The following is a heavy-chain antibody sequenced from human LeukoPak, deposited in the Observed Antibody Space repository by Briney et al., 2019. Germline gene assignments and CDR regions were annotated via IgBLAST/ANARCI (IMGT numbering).Heavy chain of an antibody. J-gene: IGHJ5*02. Sequence: GGSLRLSCTASGFTFSSYAMAWVRQAPGKGLEWVSSIDASGGSTYYADSVKGRFTISRDNSKNTFFLQMNTLRAADTAVYYCAKGSGSGWYGWFAPWGQGTLVTVSS. D-gene: IGHD6-19*01. CDR1: GFTFSSYA. V-gene: IGHV3-23*01. CDR3: AKGSGSGWYGWFAP. CDR2: IDASGGST.